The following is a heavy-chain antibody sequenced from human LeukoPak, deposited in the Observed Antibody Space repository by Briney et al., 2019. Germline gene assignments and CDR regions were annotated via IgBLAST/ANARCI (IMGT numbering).Heavy chain of an antibody. V-gene: IGHV1-2*02. CDR2: INPNSGGT. D-gene: IGHD5-24*01. CDR3: ARFHLGRRDGYNFDY. J-gene: IGHJ4*02. Sequence: ASVKVSCKASGYTFTGYYMHWVRQAPGQGLEWMGWINPNSGGTNYAQKFQGRVTMTWDTSISTAYMELSRLRSDDTAVYYCARFHLGRRDGYNFDYWGQGTLVTVSS. CDR1: GYTFTGYY.